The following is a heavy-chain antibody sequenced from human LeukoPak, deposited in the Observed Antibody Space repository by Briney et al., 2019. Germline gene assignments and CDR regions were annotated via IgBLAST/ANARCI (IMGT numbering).Heavy chain of an antibody. Sequence: GSLRLSCAASGFTFRTYWMHWVRHAPGKGLMWISRINTEGSSTSYADSVKGRFTISRDNAKNTLYLQMNSLRAEDTAVYYCAKDYGDSRDYWGQGTLVTVSS. CDR1: GFTFRTYW. V-gene: IGHV3-74*01. J-gene: IGHJ4*02. CDR2: INTEGSST. CDR3: AKDYGDSRDY. D-gene: IGHD4-17*01.